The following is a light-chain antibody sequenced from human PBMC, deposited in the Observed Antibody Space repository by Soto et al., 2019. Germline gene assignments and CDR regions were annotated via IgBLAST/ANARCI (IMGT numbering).Light chain of an antibody. CDR1: QSVTTSS. J-gene: IGKJ2*01. CDR3: QQFGGSPQYT. CDR2: GTS. Sequence: EIVLTQSPGTLSLSPGERATLSCRASQSVTTSSLAWYQQKPGQAPRLLMFGTSNRATAIPDRFSGSGSRTDFILTINRVEPEDFAVYYCQQFGGSPQYTFGQGTKLEIK. V-gene: IGKV3-20*01.